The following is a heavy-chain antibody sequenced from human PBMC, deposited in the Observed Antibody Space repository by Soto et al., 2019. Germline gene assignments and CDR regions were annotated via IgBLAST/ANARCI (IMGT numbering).Heavy chain of an antibody. CDR2: IYYSGST. Sequence: SETLSLTCTVSGGSISSSSYYWGWIRQPPGKGLEWIGSIYYSGSTYYNPSLKSRVTISVDTSKNQFSLKLSSVTAADTAVYYCAGTQWNYYYYGMDVWGQGTTVTLSS. CDR1: GGSISSSSYY. V-gene: IGHV4-39*01. J-gene: IGHJ6*02. CDR3: AGTQWNYYYYGMDV. D-gene: IGHD6-19*01.